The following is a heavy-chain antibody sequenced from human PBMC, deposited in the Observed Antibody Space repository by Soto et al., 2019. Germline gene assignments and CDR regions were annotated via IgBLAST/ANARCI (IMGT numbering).Heavy chain of an antibody. D-gene: IGHD3-16*01. CDR3: ESWGTPIDY. J-gene: IGHJ4*02. Sequence: QVQLVQSGAEVKKPGASVKVSCKTSGYTFTNFGLSWVRQAPGQGLEWMGGISAYNGNTNYAPNFQGRVTMTTDTSTSTAYMELRSLRCDDTAVYYCESWGTPIDYWGQGTLVTVSS. CDR1: GYTFTNFG. CDR2: ISAYNGNT. V-gene: IGHV1-18*01.